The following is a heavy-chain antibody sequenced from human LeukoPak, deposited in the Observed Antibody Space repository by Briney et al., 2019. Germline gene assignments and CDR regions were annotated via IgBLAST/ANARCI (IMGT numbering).Heavy chain of an antibody. CDR3: ARQYCGGDCYYNWFDP. J-gene: IGHJ5*02. Sequence: GGSLRLSCAASGFTFDYYAMYWVRQAPGKGLEWVSYISISSSTIYYADSVKGRFTISRDNAKNSLYLQMNSLRDEDTAVYYCARQYCGGDCYYNWFDPWGQGTLVTVSS. V-gene: IGHV3-48*02. CDR1: GFTFDYYA. D-gene: IGHD2-21*02. CDR2: ISISSSTI.